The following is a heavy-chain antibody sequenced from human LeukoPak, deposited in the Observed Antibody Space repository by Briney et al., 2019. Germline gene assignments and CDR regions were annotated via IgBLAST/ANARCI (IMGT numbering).Heavy chain of an antibody. D-gene: IGHD5-24*01. CDR3: ARTGGDGYWVYYYYGMDV. J-gene: IGHJ6*02. CDR1: GFTFSSYG. V-gene: IGHV3-30*03. CDR2: ISYDGSNK. Sequence: GGSLRLSCAASGFTFSSYGMHWVRQAPGKGLEWVAVISYDGSNKYYADSVKGRFTISRDNSKNTLYLQMNSLRAEDTAVYYCARTGGDGYWVYYYYGMDVWGQGTTVAVSS.